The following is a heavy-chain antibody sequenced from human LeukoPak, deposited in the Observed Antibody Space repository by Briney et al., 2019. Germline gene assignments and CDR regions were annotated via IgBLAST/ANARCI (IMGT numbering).Heavy chain of an antibody. Sequence: GRSLRLSCAASGFTFSRYGMHWVRQAPGKGLEWVAVIWYDGSNKYYADSVKGRFTISRDNSKNTLYLQMNSLRAEDTAVYYCARELAGGSYYPITDYWGQGTLVTVSS. CDR2: IWYDGSNK. D-gene: IGHD1-26*01. V-gene: IGHV3-33*01. CDR3: ARELAGGSYYPITDY. CDR1: GFTFSRYG. J-gene: IGHJ4*02.